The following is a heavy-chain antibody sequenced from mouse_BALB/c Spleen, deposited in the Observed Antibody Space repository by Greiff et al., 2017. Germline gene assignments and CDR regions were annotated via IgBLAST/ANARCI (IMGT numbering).Heavy chain of an antibody. CDR1: GFTFTDYY. CDR3: ARDCQLTGRDAMDY. CDR2: IRNKANGYTT. J-gene: IGHJ4*01. D-gene: IGHD4-1*01. V-gene: IGHV7-3*02. Sequence: EVLLVESGGGLVQPGGSLRLSCATSGFTFTDYYMSWVRQPPGKALEWVGFIRNKANGYTTEYSATVKGRFTISRDNSQSILYLQMNTLRAEDGATYDCARDCQLTGRDAMDYWGQGTSVTVSS.